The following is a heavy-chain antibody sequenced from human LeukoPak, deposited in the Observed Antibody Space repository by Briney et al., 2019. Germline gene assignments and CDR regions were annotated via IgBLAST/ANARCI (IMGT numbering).Heavy chain of an antibody. J-gene: IGHJ2*01. D-gene: IGHD2-15*01. V-gene: IGHV3-7*01. CDR3: AGGQGWHFDL. Sequence: PGGSLRLSCAASGFTFSSYWMSWVRQAPGKGLEWVANIKQDGSEKYYVDSVKGRFTISRDNAKLYLQMNSLRAEDTAMYYCAGGQGWHFDLWGRGTLITVSS. CDR2: IKQDGSEK. CDR1: GFTFSSYW.